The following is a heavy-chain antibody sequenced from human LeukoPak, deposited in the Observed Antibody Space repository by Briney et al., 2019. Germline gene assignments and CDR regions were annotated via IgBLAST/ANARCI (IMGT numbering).Heavy chain of an antibody. J-gene: IGHJ4*02. CDR1: GFSFSDFA. CDR3: ANPDSSGFYFSMRFDF. V-gene: IGHV3-23*01. Sequence: GGSLRLSCKASGFSFSDFAMTWVRQAPGKGLEWASTMSGRGDSTYYADSVKGRFTVSRDNSDNTLYLHMNSLRAEDTAVYFCANPDSSGFYFSMRFDFWGQGTLVTVSS. D-gene: IGHD3-22*01. CDR2: MSGRGDST.